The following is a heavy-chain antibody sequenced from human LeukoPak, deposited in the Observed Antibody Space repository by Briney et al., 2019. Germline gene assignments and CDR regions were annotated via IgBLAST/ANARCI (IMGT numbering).Heavy chain of an antibody. J-gene: IGHJ5*02. CDR1: GYTFTNYG. CDR2: ISAYNGYT. D-gene: IGHD3-3*01. Sequence: ASVKVSCKASGYTFTNYGISWVRQAPGQGLEWMGWISAYNGYTDYAQKLQFRVTMTTDTSTSTAYMELRSLRSDDTAVYYCARVRLRNGYNWFDPWGQGTLVTVSS. CDR3: ARVRLRNGYNWFDP. V-gene: IGHV1-18*01.